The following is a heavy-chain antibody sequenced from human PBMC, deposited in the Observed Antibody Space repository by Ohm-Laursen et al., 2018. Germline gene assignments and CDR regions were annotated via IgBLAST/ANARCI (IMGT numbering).Heavy chain of an antibody. J-gene: IGHJ4*02. CDR3: ARTAGSSSWYVYFDY. CDR1: GFTFSSYW. CDR2: IKQDGSEK. D-gene: IGHD6-13*01. V-gene: IGHV3-7*01. Sequence: GSLRLSCAASGFTFSSYWMSWVRQAPGKGLEWVANIKQDGSEKYYVDSVKGRFTISRDNAKNSLYLQMNSLRAEDTAVYYCARTAGSSSWYVYFDYWGQGTLVTVSS.